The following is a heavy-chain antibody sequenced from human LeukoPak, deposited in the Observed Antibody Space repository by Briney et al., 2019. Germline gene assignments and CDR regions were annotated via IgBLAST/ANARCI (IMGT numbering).Heavy chain of an antibody. CDR2: INTNTGNP. J-gene: IGHJ3*02. CDR3: ARDRVLLWFGELWGYAFDI. D-gene: IGHD3-10*01. CDR1: GYTFTSYA. Sequence: GASVKVSCKASGYTFTSYAMNWVRQAPGQGLEWMGWINTNTGNPTYAQGFTGRFVFSLDTSVSTAYLQISSLKAEDTAVYYCARDRVLLWFGELWGYAFDIWGQGTMVTVSS. V-gene: IGHV7-4-1*02.